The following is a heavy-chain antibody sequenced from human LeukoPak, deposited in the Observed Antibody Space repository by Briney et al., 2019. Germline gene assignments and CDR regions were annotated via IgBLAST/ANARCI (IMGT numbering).Heavy chain of an antibody. J-gene: IGHJ5*02. CDR2: VSYSGST. Sequence: PSETLSLTCTVSGDSISTYYWSWIRQPPGKGLEWIGYVSYSGSTNYNPSLKSRVTIPVDTSKNQFSLKLSSVTATDTAVYYCVRGYCSGSNCRNWFDPWGQGTLVTVSS. D-gene: IGHD2-15*01. CDR1: GDSISTYY. V-gene: IGHV4-59*08. CDR3: VRGYCSGSNCRNWFDP.